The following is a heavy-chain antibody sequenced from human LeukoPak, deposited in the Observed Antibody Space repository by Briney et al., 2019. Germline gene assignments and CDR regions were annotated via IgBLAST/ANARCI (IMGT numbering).Heavy chain of an antibody. J-gene: IGHJ4*02. CDR3: ASDNSGSYHPYY. CDR2: IGYRGRT. CDR1: GGSISSYC. D-gene: IGHD3-22*01. Sequence: SETLSLTCTVSGGSISSYCWSWIRQPPGKGLEWIGYIGYRGRTKYNPSLKSRVTMSLGTSRNQFSLKLTSVTAADTAVYYCASDNSGSYHPYYWGLGTLVTVSS. V-gene: IGHV4-59*08.